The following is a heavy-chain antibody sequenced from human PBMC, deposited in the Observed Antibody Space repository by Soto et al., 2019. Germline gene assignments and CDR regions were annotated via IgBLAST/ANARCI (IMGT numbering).Heavy chain of an antibody. CDR3: ARAAVSGIALLGWPIVWLHDLMDV. CDR2: MNPNSGNT. D-gene: IGHD3-16*01. V-gene: IGHV1-8*01. CDR1: GYTFPSKD. J-gene: IGHJ6*02. Sequence: ASVKVSCKASGYTFPSKDIHWVRQAPGQGLEWMGWMNPNSGNTGYAQKFQGRLTMTRNTSVTTAYMELSGLRSEDTAIYYCARAAVSGIALLGWPIVWLHDLMDVWGQGSTVTVSS.